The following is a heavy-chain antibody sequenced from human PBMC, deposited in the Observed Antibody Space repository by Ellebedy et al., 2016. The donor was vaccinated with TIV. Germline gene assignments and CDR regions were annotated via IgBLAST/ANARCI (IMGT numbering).Heavy chain of an antibody. CDR1: GVSISSYY. CDR2: ISYSGST. D-gene: IGHD1-14*01. CDR3: ARSSINLFDI. V-gene: IGHV4-59*08. Sequence: MPSETLSLTCTVTGVSISSYYWSWIRQTPGKGLEWIGYISYSGSTNYNPSLKSRVTIAVDTSKNQVSLKLSSVTAADTAVYYCARSSINLFDIWGQGNMVTVFS. J-gene: IGHJ3*02.